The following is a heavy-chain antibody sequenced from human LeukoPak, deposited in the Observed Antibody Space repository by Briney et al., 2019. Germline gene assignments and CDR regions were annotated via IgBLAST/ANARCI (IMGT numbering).Heavy chain of an antibody. CDR2: ISYDGSNK. V-gene: IGHV3-30-3*01. Sequence: PGRSLRLSCAASGFTFSSYAMHWVHQAPGKGLEWVAVISYDGSNKYYADSVKGRFTISRDNSKNTLYLQMNSLRAEDTAVYYCARDTSRIFGVVIASDWGQGTLVTVSS. J-gene: IGHJ4*02. CDR1: GFTFSSYA. CDR3: ARDTSRIFGVVIASD. D-gene: IGHD3-3*01.